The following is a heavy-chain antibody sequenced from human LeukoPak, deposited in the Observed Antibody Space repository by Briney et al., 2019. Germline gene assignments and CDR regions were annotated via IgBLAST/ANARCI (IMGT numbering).Heavy chain of an antibody. CDR3: AKDRHAPGRYCSSTTCFPFDS. Sequence: GGSLRLSCAASGFIFSSYWMSWVRQAPGKGLEWVSYISGSSSTIYYADSVKGRFTISRDNAKNSLYLQMNSLRAEDTAVYYCAKDRHAPGRYCSSTTCFPFDSWGQGTLVTVSS. V-gene: IGHV3-48*01. D-gene: IGHD2-2*01. CDR2: ISGSSSTI. J-gene: IGHJ5*01. CDR1: GFIFSSYW.